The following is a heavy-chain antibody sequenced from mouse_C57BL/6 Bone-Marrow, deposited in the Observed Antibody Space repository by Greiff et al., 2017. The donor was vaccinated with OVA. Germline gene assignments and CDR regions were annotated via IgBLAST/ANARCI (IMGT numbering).Heavy chain of an antibody. V-gene: IGHV1-69*01. J-gene: IGHJ3*01. Sequence: QVQLQQPGAELVMPGASVKLSCKASGYTFTSYWMHWVKQRPGQGLEWIGEIDPSDSYTNYNQKFKGKSTLTVDKSSSTAYMQLSSLTSEDSAVYYCARSLLYYDFGRFAYWGQGTLVTVSA. D-gene: IGHD2-4*01. CDR1: GYTFTSYW. CDR2: IDPSDSYT. CDR3: ARSLLYYDFGRFAY.